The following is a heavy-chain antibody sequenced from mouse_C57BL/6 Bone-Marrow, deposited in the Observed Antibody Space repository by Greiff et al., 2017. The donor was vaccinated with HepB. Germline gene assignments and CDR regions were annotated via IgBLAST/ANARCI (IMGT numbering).Heavy chain of an antibody. D-gene: IGHD1-1*01. CDR1: GFTFSDYG. Sequence: EVQLVESGGGLVKPGGSLKLSCAASGFTFSDYGMHWVRQAPEKGLEWVAYISSGSSTIYYADTVKGRFSISRDNAKNTLFLQMTSLRSEDTAMYYCARGGNYWYFDVWGTGTTVTVSS. CDR2: ISSGSSTI. J-gene: IGHJ1*03. V-gene: IGHV5-17*01. CDR3: ARGGNYWYFDV.